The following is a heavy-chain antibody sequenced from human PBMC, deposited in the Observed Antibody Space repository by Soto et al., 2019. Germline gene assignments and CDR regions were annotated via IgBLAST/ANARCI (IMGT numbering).Heavy chain of an antibody. CDR3: ASHPERIAEIGGFDP. D-gene: IGHD6-13*01. V-gene: IGHV3-48*01. J-gene: IGHJ5*02. Sequence: EVQLVESGGGLVQPGGSLRLSCAASGFTFRSYSMNWVRQAPGKGLEWVSYISSSGSTIYYADSVKGRFTISRDNAKNSLNLKKNSLRAEDTAVYYCASHPERIAEIGGFDPWGQGTLVTVSS. CDR2: ISSSGSTI. CDR1: GFTFRSYS.